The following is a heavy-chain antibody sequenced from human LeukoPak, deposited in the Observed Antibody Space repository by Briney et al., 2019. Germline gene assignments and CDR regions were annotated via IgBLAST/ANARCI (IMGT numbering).Heavy chain of an antibody. J-gene: IGHJ6*03. CDR2: IYYSGST. Sequence: TSETLSLTCTVSGGSISSSSYYWGWIRQPPGKGLEWIGSIYYSGSTYYNPSLKSRVTISVDTSKNQFSLKLSSVTAADTAVYYCARFSVAVPAATIYYYYYYMDVWGKGTTVTVSS. CDR3: ARFSVAVPAATIYYYYYYMDV. D-gene: IGHD2-2*01. V-gene: IGHV4-39*01. CDR1: GGSISSSSYY.